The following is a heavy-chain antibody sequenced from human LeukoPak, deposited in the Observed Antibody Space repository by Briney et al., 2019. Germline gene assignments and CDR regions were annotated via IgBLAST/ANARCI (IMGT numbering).Heavy chain of an antibody. V-gene: IGHV1-2*02. CDR2: INPNSGGT. Sequence: GASVKVSCKASGYTFTGYYMHWVRQAPGQGLEWMGWINPNSGGTNYAQKFQGRVTMTRDTSISTAYMELSRLRSDDTAVYYCARYGYSYGTRYYFDYWGQGTLVTVSS. CDR3: ARYGYSYGTRYYFDY. D-gene: IGHD5-18*01. CDR1: GYTFTGYY. J-gene: IGHJ4*02.